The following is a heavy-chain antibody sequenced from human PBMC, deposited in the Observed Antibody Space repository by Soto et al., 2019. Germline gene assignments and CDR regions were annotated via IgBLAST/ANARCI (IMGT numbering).Heavy chain of an antibody. CDR2: ISHDGSVK. D-gene: IGHD3-22*01. CDR1: EFTLSDYG. CDR3: AKASNSYFDASGPIDY. V-gene: IGHV3-30*18. Sequence: QVQLVESGGGGVQPGRSLRLSGPASEFTLSDYGMHWVRQAPGKGLDWVAFISHDGSVKHFGDSVKGRFTISRDNSKNTLYLQVNSLRADDTALYYCAKASNSYFDASGPIDYWGQGALVTVSS. J-gene: IGHJ4*02.